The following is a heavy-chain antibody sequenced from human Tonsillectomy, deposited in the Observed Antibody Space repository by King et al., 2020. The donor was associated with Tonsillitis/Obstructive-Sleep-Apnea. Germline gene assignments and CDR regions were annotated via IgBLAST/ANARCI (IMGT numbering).Heavy chain of an antibody. V-gene: IGHV4-61*01. CDR2: IYSSGST. J-gene: IGHJ5*02. CDR1: GGSVSSGSHC. Sequence: QLQESGPGLVKPSETLSFTCTVSGGSVSSGSHCWRWIRQPPGKGLEWIGYIYSSGSTNYNPSLMSRVTMSVDTSKNQFSLKLSSVTAADTAVYYCARGCDYSNLGWFDPWGQGTLVTVSS. CDR3: ARGCDYSNLGWFDP. D-gene: IGHD4-11*01.